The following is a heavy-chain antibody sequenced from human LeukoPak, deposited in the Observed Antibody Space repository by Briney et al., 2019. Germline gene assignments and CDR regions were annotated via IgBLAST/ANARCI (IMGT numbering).Heavy chain of an antibody. J-gene: IGHJ4*02. CDR1: GYTFTSYY. V-gene: IGHV1-46*01. CDR2: INPSGGST. CDR3: ARDPPTNYDFWSGYLY. Sequence: GASVKLSCKASGYTFTSYYMHWVRQAPGQGLEWMGIINPSGGSTSYAQKFQGRVTMTRDTSTSTVYMELSSLRSEDTAVYYCARDPPTNYDFWSGYLYWGQGTLVRVSS. D-gene: IGHD3-3*01.